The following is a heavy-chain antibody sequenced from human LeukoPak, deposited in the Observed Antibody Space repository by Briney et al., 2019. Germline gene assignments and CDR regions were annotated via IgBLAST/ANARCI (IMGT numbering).Heavy chain of an antibody. V-gene: IGHV4-4*07. D-gene: IGHD5-18*01. CDR3: ARDSPGYSYGYGTSWGDY. CDR1: GGSISSYY. Sequence: PSETLSLTCTVSGGSISSYYWSWIRQPAGKGLEWIGRIYTSGSTNYNPSLKSRVTMSVDTSKNQFSLKLSSVTAADTAVYYCARDSPGYSYGYGTSWGDYWGQGTLVTVSS. J-gene: IGHJ4*02. CDR2: IYTSGST.